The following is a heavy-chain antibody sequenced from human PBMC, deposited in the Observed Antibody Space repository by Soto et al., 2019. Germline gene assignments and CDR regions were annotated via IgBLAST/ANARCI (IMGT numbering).Heavy chain of an antibody. Sequence: PGGSLRLSCEASGFTFSNYGMHWVRQAPGQGLEWVAVIWYDGSKKYYADSAKGRFTISRDNSKNTLYFQMNSLRAEDTAVYYCARSYASGHTGFDCWGQGTLVTVSS. CDR3: ARSYASGHTGFDC. D-gene: IGHD6-19*01. J-gene: IGHJ4*02. CDR1: GFTFSNYG. CDR2: IWYDGSKK. V-gene: IGHV3-33*08.